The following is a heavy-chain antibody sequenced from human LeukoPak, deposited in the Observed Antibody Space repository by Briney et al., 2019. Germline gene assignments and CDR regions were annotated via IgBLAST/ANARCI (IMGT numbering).Heavy chain of an antibody. CDR2: IYTSGST. Sequence: SETLSLTCTVSGGSISSYYWSWIRQPAGKGLEWIGRIYTSGSTNYNPSLKSRVTMSVDTSKNQFSLKLSSVTAADTAVYYCAREASFWSGYYTFDYWGQGALVTVSS. V-gene: IGHV4-4*07. CDR3: AREASFWSGYYTFDY. J-gene: IGHJ4*02. D-gene: IGHD3-3*01. CDR1: GGSISSYY.